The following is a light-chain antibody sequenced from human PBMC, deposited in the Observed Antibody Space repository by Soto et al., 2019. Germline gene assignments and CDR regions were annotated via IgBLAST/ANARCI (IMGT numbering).Light chain of an antibody. J-gene: IGKJ5*01. CDR1: QSVSSN. CDR3: QQYNSWPIT. Sequence: EILMTQSPATLSVSPGERATLSCMASQSVSSNLAWYQQKPGQAPRLLIYGASTRATGIPARFSGSGSGTEFTLTISSLQSEDFAVYYCQQYNSWPITFGQGTRLEIK. V-gene: IGKV3D-15*01. CDR2: GAS.